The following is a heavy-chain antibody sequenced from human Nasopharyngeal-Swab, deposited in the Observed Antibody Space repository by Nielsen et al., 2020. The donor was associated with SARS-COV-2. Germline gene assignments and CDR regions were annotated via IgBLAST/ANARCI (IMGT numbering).Heavy chain of an antibody. CDR3: ARGKVVVAANPYFDY. D-gene: IGHD2-15*01. CDR1: GFTFSSYS. V-gene: IGHV3-21*01. CDR2: ISSSSTYI. Sequence: GESLKISCAASGFTFSSYSMNWVRQAPGKGLEWVSSISSSSTYIYYADPLKGRFTISRDNAKNSLYLQMNSLGAEDTAVYYCARGKVVVAANPYFDYWGQGTLVTVSS. J-gene: IGHJ4*02.